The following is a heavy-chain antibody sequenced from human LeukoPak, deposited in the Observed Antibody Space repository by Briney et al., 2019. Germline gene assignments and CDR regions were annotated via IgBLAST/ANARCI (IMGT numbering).Heavy chain of an antibody. D-gene: IGHD4-11*01. CDR1: GFSLSSYS. CDR3: TTYVGAYSNWGDYYYYYMDV. Sequence: PGGSLRLSCAASGFSLSSYSMNWVRQAPGKGLEWVGRIKSKTDGGTTDYAAPVKGRFTISREDSKNTLYLQMNSLKTEDTAVYYCTTYVGAYSNWGDYYYYYMDVWGKGTTVTVSS. CDR2: IKSKTDGGTT. J-gene: IGHJ6*03. V-gene: IGHV3-15*01.